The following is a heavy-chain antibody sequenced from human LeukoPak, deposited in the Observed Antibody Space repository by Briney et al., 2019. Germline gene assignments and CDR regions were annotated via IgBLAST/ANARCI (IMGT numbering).Heavy chain of an antibody. J-gene: IGHJ4*02. CDR1: GGSFSGYY. V-gene: IGHV4-34*01. D-gene: IGHD3-3*01. CDR3: ARLFFYDFWSWYFDY. CDR2: INHSGST. Sequence: SETLSLTCAVYGGSFSGYYWSWIRQPPGKGLEWIGEINHSGSTNYNPSLKSRVTISVDTSKNQFSLKLSSVTAADTAVYYCARLFFYDFWSWYFDYWGQGTLVTVSS.